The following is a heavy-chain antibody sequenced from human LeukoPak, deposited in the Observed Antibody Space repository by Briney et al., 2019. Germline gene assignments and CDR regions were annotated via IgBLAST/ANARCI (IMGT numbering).Heavy chain of an antibody. V-gene: IGHV3-11*04. D-gene: IGHD3-10*01. CDR1: GFIFSDYY. Sequence: GGSLRLSCAASGFIFSDYYMSWIRQAPGKGLEWISYISDSGRTIYYADSVKGRFSISRDNAKNSLYLQMNSLRAEDTAVYYCARESDYYGSGSYYYWFDPWGQGTLVTVSS. J-gene: IGHJ5*02. CDR2: ISDSGRTI. CDR3: ARESDYYGSGSYYYWFDP.